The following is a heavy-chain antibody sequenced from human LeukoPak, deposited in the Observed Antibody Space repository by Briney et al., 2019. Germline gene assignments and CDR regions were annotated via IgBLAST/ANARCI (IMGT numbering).Heavy chain of an antibody. D-gene: IGHD1-26*01. CDR2: ISGSGDST. CDR3: AKDLFVGATGY. Sequence: GGSLRLSCAASGFTFTNYAMNWVRQAPGKGLEWVSGISGSGDSTYYADSVKGRFTISRDNSNNTLYLQVNSLRVEDTAVYYCAKDLFVGATGYWGQGTLVTVSS. V-gene: IGHV3-23*01. CDR1: GFTFTNYA. J-gene: IGHJ4*02.